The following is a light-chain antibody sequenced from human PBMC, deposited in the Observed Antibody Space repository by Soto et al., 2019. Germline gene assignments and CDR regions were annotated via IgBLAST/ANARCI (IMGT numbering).Light chain of an antibody. CDR1: KSISGW. CDR2: KAS. CDR3: QQYVSFPLT. V-gene: IGKV1-5*03. Sequence: DILKTPSLSTLSASVGDRVTITCRASKSISGWLAWYQHKPGKAPKLLIYKASGLQSGVPSRFSGSGSGTEFTLTISSLQPDDFATYYCQQYVSFPLTFGGGTNVHIK. J-gene: IGKJ4*01.